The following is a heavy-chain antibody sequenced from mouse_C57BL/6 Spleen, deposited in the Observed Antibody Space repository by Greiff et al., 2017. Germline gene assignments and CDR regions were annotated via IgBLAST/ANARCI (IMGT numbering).Heavy chain of an antibody. J-gene: IGHJ3*01. D-gene: IGHD4-1*01. CDR3: ARGNWDGFAY. CDR1: GYSITSGYY. V-gene: IGHV3-6*01. Sequence: EVKLQESGPGLVKPSQSLSLTCSVTGYSITSGYYWNWIRQFPGNKLEWMGYISYDGSNNYNPSLKNRISITRDTSKNQLFLKLNSVTTEDTATYYCARGNWDGFAYWGQGTLVTVSA. CDR2: ISYDGSN.